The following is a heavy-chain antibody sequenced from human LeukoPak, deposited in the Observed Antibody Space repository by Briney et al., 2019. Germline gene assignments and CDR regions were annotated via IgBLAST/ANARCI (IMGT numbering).Heavy chain of an antibody. CDR3: ARHGRNDLWSGYYTKYDAFDI. CDR2: IYHSGST. D-gene: IGHD3-3*01. V-gene: IGHV4-38-2*01. J-gene: IGHJ3*02. Sequence: SETLSLTCAVSGYSISSGYYWGWIRQPPVKGLEWIGRIYHSGSTYYNPSLKSRVTISVDTSKNQFSLKLSSVTAADTAVYYCARHGRNDLWSGYYTKYDAFDIWGQGTMVTVSS. CDR1: GYSISSGYY.